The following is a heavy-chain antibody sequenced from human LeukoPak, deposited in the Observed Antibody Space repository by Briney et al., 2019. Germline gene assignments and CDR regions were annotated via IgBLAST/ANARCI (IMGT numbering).Heavy chain of an antibody. Sequence: GGSPRLSCAASGFTFSSYAMSWVRQAPGKGLEWVSAISGSGGSTYYADSVKGRFTISRDNSKNTLYLQMNSLRAEDTAVYYCAKASFYGDYDDYYYYGMDVWGQGTTVTVSS. D-gene: IGHD4-17*01. V-gene: IGHV3-23*01. CDR1: GFTFSSYA. CDR2: ISGSGGST. J-gene: IGHJ6*02. CDR3: AKASFYGDYDDYYYYGMDV.